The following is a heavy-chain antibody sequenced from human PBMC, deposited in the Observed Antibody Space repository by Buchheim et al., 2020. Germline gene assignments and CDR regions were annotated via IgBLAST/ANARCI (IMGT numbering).Heavy chain of an antibody. V-gene: IGHV3-30*14. CDR3: ARGSPGRGYSYGYAYFDY. D-gene: IGHD5-18*01. J-gene: IGHJ4*02. Sequence: QVQLVESGGGVVQPGRSLRLSCAASGFTFSSYAMHWVRQAPGKGLEWVAVISYDGSNKYYADSVKGRFTTSRDNSKNTLSLQMNSLRAEDTAVYYCARGSPGRGYSYGYAYFDYWGQGTL. CDR2: ISYDGSNK. CDR1: GFTFSSYA.